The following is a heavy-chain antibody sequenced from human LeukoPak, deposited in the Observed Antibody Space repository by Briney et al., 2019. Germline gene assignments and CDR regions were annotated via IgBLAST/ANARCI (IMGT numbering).Heavy chain of an antibody. CDR3: ARESPACGGGSCYDY. CDR1: GGSINSYY. V-gene: IGHV4-59*01. Sequence: PSETLSLTCTVSGGSINSYYWSWIRQPPGKGLEWIGFIYYSGTTNYNPSLKSRVTISVDTSNNQFSLKLSFVTAADTAVYYCARESPACGGGSCYDYWGQGTLVTVSS. J-gene: IGHJ4*02. CDR2: IYYSGTT. D-gene: IGHD2-15*01.